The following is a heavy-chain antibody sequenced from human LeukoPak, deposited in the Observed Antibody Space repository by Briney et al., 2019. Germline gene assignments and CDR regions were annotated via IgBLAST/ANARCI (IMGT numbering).Heavy chain of an antibody. V-gene: IGHV3-21*01. Sequence: GGSLRLSCAASGFTFSSYSMNWVRQAPGKGLEWVSSISSSSSYIYYADSEKGRFTISRDNAKNSLYLQMNSLRAEDTAVYYCARDSDSSSWYADYWGQGTLVTVSS. CDR3: ARDSDSSSWYADY. CDR1: GFTFSSYS. D-gene: IGHD6-13*01. J-gene: IGHJ4*02. CDR2: ISSSSSYI.